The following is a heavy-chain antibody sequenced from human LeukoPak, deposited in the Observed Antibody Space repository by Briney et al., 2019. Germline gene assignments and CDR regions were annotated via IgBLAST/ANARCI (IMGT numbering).Heavy chain of an antibody. V-gene: IGHV3-7*01. CDR3: AKDLSSGSRRAY. D-gene: IGHD6-19*01. CDR1: GFTFSSYW. CDR2: IKQDGSEK. J-gene: IGHJ4*02. Sequence: GGSLRLSCAASGFTFSSYWMSWVRQAPGKGLEWVANIKQDGSEKYYVDSVKGRFTISRDNAKNMLYLQMNSLRAEDTGVYYCAKDLSSGSRRAYWGQGTLVTVSS.